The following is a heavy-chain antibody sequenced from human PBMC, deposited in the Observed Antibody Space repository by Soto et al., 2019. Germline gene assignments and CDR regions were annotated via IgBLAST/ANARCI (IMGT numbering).Heavy chain of an antibody. CDR3: ERQTTSDDKRFLEWLFDCFDP. Sequence: QLQLQESGPGLVKPSETLSLTCTVSGGSISSSSYYWGWIRQPPGKGLEWIGSIYYSGSTYYNPSHKSRVHVSVDPSKNQFPLQLRSVTAADTAVYYCERQTTSDDKRFLEWLFDCFDPWGQGTLVTVSS. D-gene: IGHD3-3*01. CDR1: GGSISSSSYY. CDR2: IYYSGST. J-gene: IGHJ5*02. V-gene: IGHV4-39*01.